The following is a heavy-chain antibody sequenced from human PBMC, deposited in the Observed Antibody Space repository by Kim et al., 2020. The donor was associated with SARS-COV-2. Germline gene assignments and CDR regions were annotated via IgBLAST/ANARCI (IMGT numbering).Heavy chain of an antibody. CDR3: ARGGVSSSWYGYYYGMDV. J-gene: IGHJ6*02. D-gene: IGHD6-13*01. V-gene: IGHV4-34*01. Sequence: LKGGVTISGDTAKNQFSLKLSSVTAADTAVYYCARGGVSSSWYGYYYGMDVWGQGTTVTVSS.